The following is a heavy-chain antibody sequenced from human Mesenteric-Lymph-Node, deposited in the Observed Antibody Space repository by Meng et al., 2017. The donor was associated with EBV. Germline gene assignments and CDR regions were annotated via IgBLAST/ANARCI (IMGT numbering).Heavy chain of an antibody. D-gene: IGHD3/OR15-3a*01. CDR1: GYTYTSYG. J-gene: IGHJ4*02. Sequence: QVQLVRPGAEVKKPGASVKVSCKASGYTYTSYGIIWVRQAPGQGLEWVGWISAYNGNTNYAQKVQGRVTMTTDTSTTTAYMELRRLRSDDTAVYYCAREGDWTTFDYWGQGTLVTVSS. V-gene: IGHV1-18*01. CDR2: ISAYNGNT. CDR3: AREGDWTTFDY.